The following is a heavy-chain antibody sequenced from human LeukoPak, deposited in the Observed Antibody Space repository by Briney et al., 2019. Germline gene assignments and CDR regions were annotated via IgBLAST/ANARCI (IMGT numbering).Heavy chain of an antibody. CDR3: ARDSGRYFDWSSDAFDI. V-gene: IGHV1-18*01. CDR1: GYSFTTFG. D-gene: IGHD3-9*01. Sequence: ASVKVSCKASGYSFTTFGISWVRQAPGHGLEWMGWISAYTGNTNYAQKFQARVTLTTDTSTSTAYMELGSLRSDDTAVYYCARDSGRYFDWSSDAFDIWGQGTMVTVSS. CDR2: ISAYTGNT. J-gene: IGHJ3*02.